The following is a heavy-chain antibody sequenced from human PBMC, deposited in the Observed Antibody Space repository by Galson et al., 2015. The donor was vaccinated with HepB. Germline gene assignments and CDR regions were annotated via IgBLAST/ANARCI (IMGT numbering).Heavy chain of an antibody. CDR1: GFTFSSYS. CDR3: AREGGSSSSGYYYSWDDY. CDR2: ISSSSSYI. D-gene: IGHD3-22*01. V-gene: IGHV3-21*01. Sequence: SLRLSCAASGFTFSSYSMNWVRQAPGKGLEWVSSISSSSSYIYYADSVKGRFTISRDNAKNSLYLQMNSLRAEDTAVYYCAREGGSSSSGYYYSWDDYWGQGTLVTVSS. J-gene: IGHJ4*02.